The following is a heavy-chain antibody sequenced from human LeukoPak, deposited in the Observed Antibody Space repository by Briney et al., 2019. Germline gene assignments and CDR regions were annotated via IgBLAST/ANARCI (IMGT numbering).Heavy chain of an antibody. Sequence: GGSLRLSYAASGFTFSGYSMNWVRQAPGKGLEWVSSVSSGSSYIYYADSVKGRFTISRDNSKNTLYLQMNSLRAEDTAVYYCAKGPWLVYPCYFDYWGQGTLVTVSS. CDR1: GFTFSGYS. D-gene: IGHD6-19*01. J-gene: IGHJ4*02. CDR3: AKGPWLVYPCYFDY. CDR2: VSSGSSYI. V-gene: IGHV3-21*04.